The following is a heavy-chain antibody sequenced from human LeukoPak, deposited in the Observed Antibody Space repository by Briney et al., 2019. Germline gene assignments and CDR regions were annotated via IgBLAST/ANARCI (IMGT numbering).Heavy chain of an antibody. J-gene: IGHJ4*02. Sequence: GASVKVSCKASGGTFSSYAISWVRQAPGQGLEWMGGIIPIFGTANYAQKLQGRVTMTTDTSTSTAYMELRSLRSDDTAVYYCARVNSGYDYDYWGQGTLVTVSS. CDR1: GGTFSSYA. CDR3: ARVNSGYDYDY. V-gene: IGHV1-69*05. CDR2: IIPIFGTA. D-gene: IGHD5-12*01.